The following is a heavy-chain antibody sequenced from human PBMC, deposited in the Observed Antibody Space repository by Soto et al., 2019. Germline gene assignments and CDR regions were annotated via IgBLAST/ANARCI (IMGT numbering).Heavy chain of an antibody. V-gene: IGHV4-59*01. D-gene: IGHD3-16*01. Sequence: SESLSLPCTVSAASFSKYYWTWIRQPPGKRLEWIGCIYFNGNTKYNPSLEGRLTISIDTPKKEFSLKLTSVTAADAAVYYCSIVPFGGIVLAHWGQRTLVTGSS. J-gene: IGHJ4*02. CDR2: IYFNGNT. CDR1: AASFSKYY. CDR3: SIVPFGGIVLAH.